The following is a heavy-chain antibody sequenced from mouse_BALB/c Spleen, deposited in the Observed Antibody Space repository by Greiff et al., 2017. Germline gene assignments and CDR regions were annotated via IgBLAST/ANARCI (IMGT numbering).Heavy chain of an antibody. V-gene: IGHV1S137*01. D-gene: IGHD1-2*01. J-gene: IGHJ4*01. CDR2: ISTYYGDA. Sequence: VQLQQSGAELVRPGVSVKISCKGSGYTFTDYAMHWVKQSHAKSLEWIGVISTYYGDASYNQKFKGKATMTVDKSSSTAYMELARLTSEDSAIYYCATTATPYYAMDYWGQGTSVTVSS. CDR3: ATTATPYYAMDY. CDR1: GYTFTDYA.